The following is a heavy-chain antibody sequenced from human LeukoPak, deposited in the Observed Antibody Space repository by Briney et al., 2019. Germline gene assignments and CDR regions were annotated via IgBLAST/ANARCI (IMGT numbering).Heavy chain of an antibody. CDR1: GGSFSGYY. Sequence: ASETLSLTCAVYGGSFSGYYWSWIRQPPGKGLEWIGEINHSGSTNYNPSLKSRVTISVDTSKNQFSLKLSSVTAADTAVYYCARSGYSYGYAKRHLDYWGQGTLVTVSS. J-gene: IGHJ4*02. V-gene: IGHV4-34*01. CDR3: ARSGYSYGYAKRHLDY. D-gene: IGHD5-18*01. CDR2: INHSGST.